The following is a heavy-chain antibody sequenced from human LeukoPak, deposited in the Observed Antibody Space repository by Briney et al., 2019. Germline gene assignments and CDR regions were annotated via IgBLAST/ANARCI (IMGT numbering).Heavy chain of an antibody. CDR1: GGSISSYY. V-gene: IGHV4-59*01. J-gene: IGHJ4*02. CDR3: ARDQLWFGY. D-gene: IGHD5-18*01. CDR2: IYYSGST. Sequence: PSETLSLTCTVSGGSISSYYWSWIRQPPGKGLEWIGYIYYSGSTNYNPSLKSRVTISVDTSKNQFSLQLSSVTAADTAVYYCARDQLWFGYWGQGTLVTVSS.